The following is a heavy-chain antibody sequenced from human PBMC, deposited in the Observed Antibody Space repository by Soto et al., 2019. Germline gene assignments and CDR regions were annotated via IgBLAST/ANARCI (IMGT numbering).Heavy chain of an antibody. J-gene: IGHJ4*02. CDR2: IKTDGSSP. CDR1: GFTFNNYW. D-gene: IGHD3-10*01. CDR3: ARDRIAGSGSCDN. Sequence: EVLLVESGGGLVHPGGSLRLSCVASGFTFNNYWMHWVLQVPGKGLVWVSRIKTDGSSPNYADSVEGRFTISSDNAKNTLYLQMNSLRAEDTAVYYCARDRIAGSGSCDNWGQGTLVTVSS. V-gene: IGHV3-74*01.